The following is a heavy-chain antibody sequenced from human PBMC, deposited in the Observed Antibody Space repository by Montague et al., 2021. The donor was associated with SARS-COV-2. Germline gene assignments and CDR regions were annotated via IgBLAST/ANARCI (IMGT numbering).Heavy chain of an antibody. D-gene: IGHD2-2*01. V-gene: IGHV4-34*01. CDR2: INHSGST. CDR1: GGSFSGYY. J-gene: IGHJ6*02. Sequence: SETLSLTCAVYGGSFSGYYWSWIRQPPGKGLEWIGEINHSGSTNYNPSLKSRVTISVDRSKNQFSLKLSSVTAADTAVYYCARVRAVPAAMRIFSLGRSYYGMDVWGQGTTVTVSS. CDR3: ARVRAVPAAMRIFSLGRSYYGMDV.